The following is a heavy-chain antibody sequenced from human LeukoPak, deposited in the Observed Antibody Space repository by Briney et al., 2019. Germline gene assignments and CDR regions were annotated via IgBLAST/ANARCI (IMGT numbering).Heavy chain of an antibody. CDR1: GFTFSSYW. CDR2: ISGDGSST. J-gene: IGHJ4*02. V-gene: IGHV3-74*01. D-gene: IGHD4-23*01. Sequence: GGSLRLSCAASGFTFSSYWMHWVRQAPGKGLVWVSYISGDGSSTTYADSVKGRFTISRDNAKNTLDLQMNSLRAEDTAVYYCARDLDYGGRSNFDHWGQGTLVTVSS. CDR3: ARDLDYGGRSNFDH.